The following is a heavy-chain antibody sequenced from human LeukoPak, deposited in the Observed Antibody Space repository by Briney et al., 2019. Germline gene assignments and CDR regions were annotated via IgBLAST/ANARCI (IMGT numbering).Heavy chain of an antibody. CDR1: GFSFRTYA. D-gene: IGHD2-21*02. CDR2: ITGSGGST. J-gene: IGHJ4*02. V-gene: IGHV3-23*01. CDR3: AKASRYCGGDCYPEFDF. Sequence: PGGSLRLSCAASGFSFRTYAMSWVRQAPGKGLKWVSGITGSGGSTSYADSVKGRFTISRDNFRNTLYLQMNSLRAEDTAVYSCAKASRYCGGDCYPEFDFWGQGTLVTVSS.